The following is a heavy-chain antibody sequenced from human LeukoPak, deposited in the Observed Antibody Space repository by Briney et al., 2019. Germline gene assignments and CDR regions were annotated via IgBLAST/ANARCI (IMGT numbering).Heavy chain of an antibody. Sequence: SETLSLTCTVSGGSISSYYWSWIRQPPGKGLEWIGYIYYSGSTNYNPSLTSRVTISVDTSKNQFSLKLSSVTAADTAVYYCARSYSSGCDYWGQGTLVTVSS. CDR3: ARSYSSGCDY. CDR2: IYYSGST. J-gene: IGHJ4*02. CDR1: GGSISSYY. V-gene: IGHV4-59*01. D-gene: IGHD6-19*01.